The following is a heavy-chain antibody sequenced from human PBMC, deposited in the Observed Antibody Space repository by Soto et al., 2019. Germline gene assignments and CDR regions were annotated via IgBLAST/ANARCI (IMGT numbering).Heavy chain of an antibody. CDR2: IIPIFGTA. CDR3: AREGVQDIVLVPAQRETFRGWFDP. V-gene: IGHV1-69*12. J-gene: IGHJ5*02. Sequence: QVQLVQSGAEVKKPGSSVKVSCKASGGTFSSYAISWVRQAPGQGLEWMGGIIPIFGTANYAQKFQGRVTITADESTSTAYMELSSLRSEDTAVYYCAREGVQDIVLVPAQRETFRGWFDPWGQGTLVTVSS. CDR1: GGTFSSYA. D-gene: IGHD2-2*01.